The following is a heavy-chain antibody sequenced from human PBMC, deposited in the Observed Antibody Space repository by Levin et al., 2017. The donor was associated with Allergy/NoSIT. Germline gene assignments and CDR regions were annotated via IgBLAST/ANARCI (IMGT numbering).Heavy chain of an antibody. J-gene: IGHJ6*02. CDR1: GYSFTSYW. Sequence: GESLKISCKGSGYSFTSYWIGWVRQMPGKGLEWMGIIYPGDSDTRYSPSFQGQVTISADKSISTAYLQWSSLKASDTAMYYCARLVSLQFYYYGMDGWGQGTTVTVSS. CDR3: ARLVSLQFYYYGMDG. V-gene: IGHV5-51*01. CDR2: IYPGDSDT. D-gene: IGHD4-11*01.